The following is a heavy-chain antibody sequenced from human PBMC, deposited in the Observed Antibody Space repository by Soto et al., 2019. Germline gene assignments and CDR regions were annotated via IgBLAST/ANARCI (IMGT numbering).Heavy chain of an antibody. V-gene: IGHV3-7*01. Sequence: EVQLVESGGDLVQPGGSLRLSWAASGFTFSSFWITWFRKAPGKGLEWVANINQDGSEKHYVDSVKGRFTLSRDNAENSVYLQMNSLRADDTAVYYCARDFGVQELDYWGQGTLVTVSA. CDR3: ARDFGVQELDY. CDR2: INQDGSEK. D-gene: IGHD3-10*01. J-gene: IGHJ4*02. CDR1: GFTFSSFW.